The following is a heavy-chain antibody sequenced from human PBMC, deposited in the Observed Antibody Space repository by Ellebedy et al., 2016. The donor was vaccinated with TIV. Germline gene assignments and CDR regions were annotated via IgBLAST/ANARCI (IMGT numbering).Heavy chain of an antibody. V-gene: IGHV5-10-1*01. J-gene: IGHJ4*02. CDR2: IDPSDSYT. CDR3: ARAGDYVGGFDY. Sequence: PGGSLRLSCKGSGYSFTSYWISWVRQMPGKGLEWLGRIDPSDSYTNYSPSFQGHVTISADKSISTAYLQWSSRKASDTAMYYCARAGDYVGGFDYWGQGTLVTVSS. D-gene: IGHD4-17*01. CDR1: GYSFTSYW.